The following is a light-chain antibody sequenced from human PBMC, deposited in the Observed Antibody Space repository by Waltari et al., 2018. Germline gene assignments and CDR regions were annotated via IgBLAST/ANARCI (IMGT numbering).Light chain of an antibody. V-gene: IGKV1-33*01. Sequence: DIQMTQSPSSLSASVGDRLRITCQASQDISKYLNWYQQKPGQAPKVLIYDASNLKTGVPSRFSGSGSGTDFTLSISNLQPEDIATYYCQEHDNVPLAFGGGTKVEIK. CDR1: QDISKY. CDR2: DAS. CDR3: QEHDNVPLA. J-gene: IGKJ4*01.